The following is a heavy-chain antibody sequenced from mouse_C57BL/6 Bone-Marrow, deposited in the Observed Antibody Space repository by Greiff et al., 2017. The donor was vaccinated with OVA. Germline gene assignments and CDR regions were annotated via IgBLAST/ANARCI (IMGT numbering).Heavy chain of an antibody. CDR2: IWSVGST. D-gene: IGHD1-2*01. Sequence: VQLVESGPGLVAPSQSLSITCTVSGFSLTSYGVDWVRQSPGKGLEWLGAIWSVGSTNYNSALIYRLSISKDNSKSQVIIRMNSLQTDDTAVYKCASQNLTAPMAYWGQGTLVTVSA. V-gene: IGHV2-6*01. CDR1: GFSLTSYG. CDR3: ASQNLTAPMAY. J-gene: IGHJ3*01.